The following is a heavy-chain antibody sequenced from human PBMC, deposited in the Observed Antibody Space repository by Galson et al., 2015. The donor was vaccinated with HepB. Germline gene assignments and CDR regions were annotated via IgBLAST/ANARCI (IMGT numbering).Heavy chain of an antibody. J-gene: IGHJ5*02. CDR1: GGSISSGSYY. CDR2: IYTSGST. D-gene: IGHD1-26*01. V-gene: IGHV4-61*02. Sequence: PLSLTCTVSGGSISSGSYYWSWIRQPAGKGLEWIGRIYTSGSTNYNPSLKSRVTMSVDTSKNQFSLKLSSVTAADTAVYYCTRGPSGSYYQGWFDPWGQGTLVTVSS. CDR3: TRGPSGSYYQGWFDP.